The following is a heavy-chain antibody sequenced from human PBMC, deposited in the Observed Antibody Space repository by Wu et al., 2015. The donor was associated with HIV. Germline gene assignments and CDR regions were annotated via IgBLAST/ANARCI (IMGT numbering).Heavy chain of an antibody. Sequence: QVQLVQSGAEVKKPGASVKISCQASGYTFSSYFMHWVRQAPGQGLEWMGIINPLGDSTTYAQKFQGRVTMTRDTSTSTVYMELSWLRSDDTAVYYCARGLTVIVVPLKYWGQGTLVTVSS. V-gene: IGHV1-46*01. J-gene: IGHJ4*02. CDR1: GYTFSSYF. CDR2: INPLGDST. CDR3: ARGLTVIVVPLKY. D-gene: IGHD3-22*01.